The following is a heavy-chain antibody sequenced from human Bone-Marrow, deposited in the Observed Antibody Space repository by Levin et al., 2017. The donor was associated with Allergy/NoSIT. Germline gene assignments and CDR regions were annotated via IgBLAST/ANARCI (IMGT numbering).Heavy chain of an antibody. D-gene: IGHD3-10*01. CDR1: GVSISNGGYH. CDR3: AGGGETIGATPGDAFDF. V-gene: IGHV4-31*11. J-gene: IGHJ3*01. Sequence: SQTLSLTCAVSGVSISNGGYHWTWIRQHPRKGLEWIGYIYYNGNTEFNPSLKSRLTMSVDMSKNHFSLKLTSVTAADTAVYYCAGGGETIGATPGDAFDFWGQGTMVTVSS. CDR2: IYYNGNT.